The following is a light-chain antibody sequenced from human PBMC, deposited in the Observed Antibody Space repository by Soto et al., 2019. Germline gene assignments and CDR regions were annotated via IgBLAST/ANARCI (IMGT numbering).Light chain of an antibody. CDR3: TSYIRSSTQV. Sequence: QSALTQPASVSGSPGQSIIISCTGTSSDVGGYDYVSWYQQHPGTAPRLIIYEVTNRPSGVSNRFSGSKSGDTASLTISGLQAEDEADYYCTSYIRSSTQVFGTGTKLTVL. CDR1: SSDVGGYDY. V-gene: IGLV2-14*01. CDR2: EVT. J-gene: IGLJ1*01.